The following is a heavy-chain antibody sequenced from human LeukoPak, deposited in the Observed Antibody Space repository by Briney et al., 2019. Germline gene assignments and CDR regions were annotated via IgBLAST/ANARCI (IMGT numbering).Heavy chain of an antibody. Sequence: SETLSLTCTVSGGSISSYYWSWIRQPPGKGLEWIGYIFYSGSTNYNPSLKSRVTISVDTSKNQFSLRLTSVTAADTAVYYCARCPSNFRGEEYFDYWGQGTLVTVSS. J-gene: IGHJ4*02. CDR1: GGSISSYY. V-gene: IGHV4-59*01. D-gene: IGHD3-16*01. CDR2: IFYSGST. CDR3: ARCPSNFRGEEYFDY.